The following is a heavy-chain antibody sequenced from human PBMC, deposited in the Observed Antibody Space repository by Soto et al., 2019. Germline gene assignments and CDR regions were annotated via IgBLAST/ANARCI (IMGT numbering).Heavy chain of an antibody. CDR3: ARVWTVDSIGNWFDP. Sequence: SETLSLTCADSGYSISLGYYWGWIRQPPGKGLEWIGSIYHSGNTYYNPSLKSRVTISVDTSKNQFSLKLSSVTAADTAVYYCARVWTVDSIGNWFDPWGQGTLVTVSS. CDR2: IYHSGNT. J-gene: IGHJ5*02. CDR1: GYSISLGYY. V-gene: IGHV4-38-2*01. D-gene: IGHD3-16*01.